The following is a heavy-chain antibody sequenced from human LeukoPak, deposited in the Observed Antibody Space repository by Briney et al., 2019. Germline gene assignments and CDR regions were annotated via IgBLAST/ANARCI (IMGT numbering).Heavy chain of an antibody. CDR3: ARDGPLEWLAYPDY. CDR2: INWNGINT. D-gene: IGHD3-3*01. Sequence: GGSLRLSCAASGFTFDDYGMSWVRQGPGKGLEWVSNINWNGINTDYADSVKGRFTISRDNAKNSLYLQMNSLRAEDTALYYCARDGPLEWLAYPDYWGQGTLVTVSS. J-gene: IGHJ4*02. CDR1: GFTFDDYG. V-gene: IGHV3-20*04.